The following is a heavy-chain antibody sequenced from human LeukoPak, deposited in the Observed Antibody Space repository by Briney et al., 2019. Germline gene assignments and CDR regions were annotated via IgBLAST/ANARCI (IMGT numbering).Heavy chain of an antibody. Sequence: GGSLRLSCAASGFTFSNAWMNWVRQAPGKGLEWVSYISSSSSTIYYADSVKGRFTISRDNAKNSLYLQMNSLRDEDTAVYYCARAFLSGFDYWGQGTLVTVSS. D-gene: IGHD3-10*01. J-gene: IGHJ4*02. V-gene: IGHV3-48*02. CDR1: GFTFSNAW. CDR2: ISSSSSTI. CDR3: ARAFLSGFDY.